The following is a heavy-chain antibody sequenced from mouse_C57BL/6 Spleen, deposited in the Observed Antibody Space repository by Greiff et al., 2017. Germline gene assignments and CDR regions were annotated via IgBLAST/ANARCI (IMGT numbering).Heavy chain of an antibody. D-gene: IGHD2-4*01. V-gene: IGHV1-80*01. Sequence: QVQLQQSGAELVKPGASVKISCKASGYAFSSYWMNWVKQRPGKGLEWIGQIYPGDGDTNYNGKFKGKATLTADKSSSTAYMQLSSLTSEDSAVYFCARRGYDYDNYAMDYWGQGTSVTVSS. J-gene: IGHJ4*01. CDR3: ARRGYDYDNYAMDY. CDR1: GYAFSSYW. CDR2: IYPGDGDT.